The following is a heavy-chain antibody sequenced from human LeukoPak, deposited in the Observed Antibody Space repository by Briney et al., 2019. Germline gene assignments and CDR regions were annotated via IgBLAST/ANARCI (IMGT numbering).Heavy chain of an antibody. CDR1: GGTFISYT. V-gene: IGHV1-69*02. CDR2: IIPILGIA. D-gene: IGHD2-2*02. CDR3: ARGPCSSTSCYTPIDY. J-gene: IGHJ4*02. Sequence: SVKVSCEASGGTFISYTLSWVGPAPGQGLEWMGRIIPILGIANYAQKFQGRVTITADKSTSTAYMELSSLRSEDTAVYYCARGPCSSTSCYTPIDYWGQGTLVTVSS.